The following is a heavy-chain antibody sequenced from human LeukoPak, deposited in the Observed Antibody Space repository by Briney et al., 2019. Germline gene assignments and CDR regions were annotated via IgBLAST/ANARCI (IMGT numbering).Heavy chain of an antibody. CDR1: GGSISSYY. D-gene: IGHD1-26*01. J-gene: IGHJ4*02. CDR3: ARDGYSAIDY. CDR2: IYYSGST. V-gene: IGHV4-59*01. Sequence: SETLSLTCTVSGGSISSYYWSWIRQPPGKGLEWIGYIYYSGSTNYNPSLKSRVTISVDTSKKQFSLKLTSVAAADTAVYYCARDGYSAIDYWGQGTLVTVSS.